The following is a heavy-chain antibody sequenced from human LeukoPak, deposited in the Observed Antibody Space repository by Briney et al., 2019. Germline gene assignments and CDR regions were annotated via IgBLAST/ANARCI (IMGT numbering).Heavy chain of an antibody. V-gene: IGHV3-9*01. Sequence: GGSLRLSCAASGFTFDDYAMHWVRQAPGKGLEWVSGISWNSGSIGYADSVKGRFTISRDNAKNSLYLQMHSLRAEDTALYYCAKVYRGSGSYYPYFDYWGQGTLVTVSS. CDR3: AKVYRGSGSYYPYFDY. D-gene: IGHD3-10*01. CDR1: GFTFDDYA. J-gene: IGHJ4*02. CDR2: ISWNSGSI.